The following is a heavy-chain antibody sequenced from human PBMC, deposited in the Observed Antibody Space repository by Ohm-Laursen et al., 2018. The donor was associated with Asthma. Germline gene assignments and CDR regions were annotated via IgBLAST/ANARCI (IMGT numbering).Heavy chain of an antibody. D-gene: IGHD3-22*01. CDR3: ARDRSRSGHYPRPHDY. J-gene: IGHJ4*02. V-gene: IGHV3-33*01. CDR2: IWYDGSNK. CDR1: GFIFSNYG. Sequence: SLRLSCTASGFIFSNYGMHWVRQAPGKGLEWVAVIWYDGSNKYYGDSVKGRFTISRDNSKNTVHLQMNSLRAEDTAVYYCARDRSRSGHYPRPHDYWGQGTLITVSS.